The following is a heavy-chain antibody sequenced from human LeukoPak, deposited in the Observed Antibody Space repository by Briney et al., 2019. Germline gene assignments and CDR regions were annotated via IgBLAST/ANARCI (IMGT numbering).Heavy chain of an antibody. J-gene: IGHJ6*02. Sequence: GGSLRLSCAASGFTFSSYAMSWVRQAPGKGLEWVSAISGSGGSTYYADSVKGRFTISRDNSKNTLYLQMNSLRAEGTAVYYCAKGIHDFWSGYYYYYYGMDVWGQGTTVTVSS. D-gene: IGHD3-3*01. CDR1: GFTFSSYA. CDR3: AKGIHDFWSGYYYYYYGMDV. CDR2: ISGSGGST. V-gene: IGHV3-23*01.